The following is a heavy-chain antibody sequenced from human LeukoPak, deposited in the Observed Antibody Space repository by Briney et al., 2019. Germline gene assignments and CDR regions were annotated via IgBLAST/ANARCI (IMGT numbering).Heavy chain of an antibody. Sequence: SETLSLTCTVSGGSISSYYWSWIRQPPGKGLEWIGYIYYSGSTNYNPSLKSRVTISVDTSKNQFSLKLSSVTAADTAVYYCARLRDFDWDFFDYWGQGTLVTVSS. V-gene: IGHV4-59*08. D-gene: IGHD3-9*01. CDR1: GGSISSYY. CDR3: ARLRDFDWDFFDY. CDR2: IYYSGST. J-gene: IGHJ4*02.